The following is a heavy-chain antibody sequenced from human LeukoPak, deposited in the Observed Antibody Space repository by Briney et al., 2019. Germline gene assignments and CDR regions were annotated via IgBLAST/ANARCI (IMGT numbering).Heavy chain of an antibody. CDR1: GFTFSSYA. D-gene: IGHD2-2*01. J-gene: IGHJ4*02. V-gene: IGHV3-23*01. Sequence: RGSLRLSCAASGFTFSSYAMSWVRQTPGKGLEWVSAISGSGGSTYSADTVRGGFTISRDNSKHTLYLQMNSLRAEDTAVYYCAKDSARYCSSTSCYASVLLGEDIDPGYFDYWGQGTLVTVSS. CDR2: ISGSGGST. CDR3: AKDSARYCSSTSCYASVLLGEDIDPGYFDY.